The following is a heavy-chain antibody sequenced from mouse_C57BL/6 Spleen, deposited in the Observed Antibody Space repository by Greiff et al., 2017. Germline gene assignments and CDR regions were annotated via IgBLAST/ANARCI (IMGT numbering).Heavy chain of an antibody. Sequence: EVKVVESEGGLVQPGSSMKLSCTASGFTFSDYYMAWVRQVPEKGLEWVANINYDGSSTYYLDSLKSRFIISRDNAKNILYLQMSRLKSEDTATYYCARGDGYDDAMDYWGQGTSVTVAS. CDR3: ARGDGYDDAMDY. D-gene: IGHD2-2*01. CDR2: INYDGSST. V-gene: IGHV5-16*01. CDR1: GFTFSDYY. J-gene: IGHJ4*01.